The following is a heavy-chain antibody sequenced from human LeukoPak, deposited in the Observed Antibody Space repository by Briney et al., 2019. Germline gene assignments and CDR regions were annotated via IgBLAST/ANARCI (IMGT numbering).Heavy chain of an antibody. CDR2: IKSKTDGGAT. CDR3: TASLGY. J-gene: IGHJ4*02. CDR1: GFTFSSYG. V-gene: IGHV3-15*01. D-gene: IGHD7-27*01. Sequence: GRSLRLSCAASGFTFSSYGMHWVRQAPGKGLEWVGRIKSKTDGGATDYAAIVKGRFTISRDDSKDTMYLQMDSLKTEDTAVYYCTASLGYWGQGTLVTVSS.